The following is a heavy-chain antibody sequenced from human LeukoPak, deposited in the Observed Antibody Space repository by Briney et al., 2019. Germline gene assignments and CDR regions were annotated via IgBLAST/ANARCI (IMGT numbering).Heavy chain of an antibody. CDR2: IDPSDSYT. D-gene: IGHD3-9*01. CDR1: GYSFTSYW. Sequence: PGESLRISCKGSGYSFTSYWISWVRQMPGKGLEWMGRIDPSDSYTNYGPSFQGHVTISADKSISTAYLQWSSLKASDTAMYYCARLGGGLRYFDWLPNPLDYWGQGTLVTVSS. J-gene: IGHJ4*02. V-gene: IGHV5-10-1*01. CDR3: ARLGGGLRYFDWLPNPLDY.